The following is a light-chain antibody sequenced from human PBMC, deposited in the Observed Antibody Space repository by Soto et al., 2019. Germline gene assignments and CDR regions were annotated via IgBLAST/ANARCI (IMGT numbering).Light chain of an antibody. J-gene: IGLJ1*01. CDR1: SSNIGSHY. CDR3: AAWDDTLSGYV. Sequence: QAVVTQPPSASGTPGQRVTISCSGSSSNIGSHYVYWYQQLPGTAPKLLIYRNNQRPSGVPDRFSGSKSGTSASLAISGLRSEDEADYYCAAWDDTLSGYVFGTGTKLTVL. CDR2: RNN. V-gene: IGLV1-47*01.